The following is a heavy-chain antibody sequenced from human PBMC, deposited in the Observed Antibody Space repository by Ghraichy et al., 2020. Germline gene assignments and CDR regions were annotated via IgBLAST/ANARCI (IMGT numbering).Heavy chain of an antibody. V-gene: IGHV3-23*01. Sequence: GGSLRLSCAASGFTFSSNAMSWVRQAPGKGLEWVSDISGGGDRTYYADSVRGRFTISRDNSKNTLYLQMNSLGAEDTAVYYCGKVITNTWYYFDYWGQGSLVTVSS. CDR2: ISGGGDRT. D-gene: IGHD2-2*01. CDR3: GKVITNTWYYFDY. CDR1: GFTFSSNA. J-gene: IGHJ4*02.